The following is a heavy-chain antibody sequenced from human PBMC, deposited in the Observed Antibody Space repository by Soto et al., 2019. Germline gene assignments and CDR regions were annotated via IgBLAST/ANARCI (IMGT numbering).Heavy chain of an antibody. Sequence: ASVKVSCKASGYTFTKYGITWVRQAPGQGLEWMGWISAYNGNTNYAQKLQGRVTMTTDTSTSTAYMELRSLTSDATAVYYCARGYCSGGICYPNDFWGQGTLVTVSS. CDR3: ARGYCSGGICYPNDF. V-gene: IGHV1-18*01. CDR2: ISAYNGNT. J-gene: IGHJ4*02. D-gene: IGHD2-15*01. CDR1: GYTFTKYG.